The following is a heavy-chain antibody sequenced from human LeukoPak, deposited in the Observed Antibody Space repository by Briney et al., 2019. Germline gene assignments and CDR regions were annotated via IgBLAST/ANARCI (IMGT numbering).Heavy chain of an antibody. CDR2: MNPNSGNT. D-gene: IGHD2-21*01. J-gene: IGHJ4*02. Sequence: GASVKVSCRASGYTFTSYDINWVRQATGQGLEWMGWMNPNSGNTGYAQKFQGRVTMTRNTSISTAYMELSSLRSEDTAVYYCARGSAVMAYEFDYWGQGTLVTVSS. CDR3: ARGSAVMAYEFDY. V-gene: IGHV1-8*01. CDR1: GYTFTSYD.